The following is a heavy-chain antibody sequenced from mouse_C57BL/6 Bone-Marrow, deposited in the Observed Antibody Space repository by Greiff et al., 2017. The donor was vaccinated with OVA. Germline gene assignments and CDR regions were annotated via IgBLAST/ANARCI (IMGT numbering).Heavy chain of an antibody. V-gene: IGHV14-4*01. D-gene: IGHD1-1*01. J-gene: IGHJ4*01. Sequence: EVQLQQSGAELVRPGASVKLSCTASGFNITDDYMHWVKQRPEQGLEWIGWIDPENGDTEYASKFQGKATITADTSSNTAYLQLSSLTSEDTAVYYCTPYRYYYGSLYAMDYWGKGTSVTVSS. CDR1: GFNITDDY. CDR3: TPYRYYYGSLYAMDY. CDR2: IDPENGDT.